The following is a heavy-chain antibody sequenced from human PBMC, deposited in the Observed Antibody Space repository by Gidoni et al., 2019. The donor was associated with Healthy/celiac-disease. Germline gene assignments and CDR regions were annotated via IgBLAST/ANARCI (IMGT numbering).Heavy chain of an antibody. J-gene: IGHJ4*02. CDR3: ATEVGTTFPRLGEFKW. D-gene: IGHD2-21*02. Sequence: QVQLVQSGAEVKKPGASVKVSCKVSGYTLTELSMHWVRQAPGKGLEWMGSFDPEDGETIYAQKFQGRVTMTEDTSTDTAYMELSSLRSEDTAVYYCATEVGTTFPRLGEFKWWGQGTLVTVSS. CDR2: FDPEDGET. V-gene: IGHV1-24*01. CDR1: GYTLTELS.